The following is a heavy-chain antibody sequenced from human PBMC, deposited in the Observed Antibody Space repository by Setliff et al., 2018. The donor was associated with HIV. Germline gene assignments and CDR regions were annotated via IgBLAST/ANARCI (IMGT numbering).Heavy chain of an antibody. D-gene: IGHD3-16*01. Sequence: PGGSLRLSCAASGFTFSSYSMNWVRQAPGKGREWVSYINSGSSTIYYADSVKGRFTISRDNAKSSLYLQMNSLRAEDTAVYYCARLWGFAADVFDIWGQGTMVTVSS. CDR2: INSGSSTI. J-gene: IGHJ3*02. CDR3: ARLWGFAADVFDI. V-gene: IGHV3-48*04. CDR1: GFTFSSYS.